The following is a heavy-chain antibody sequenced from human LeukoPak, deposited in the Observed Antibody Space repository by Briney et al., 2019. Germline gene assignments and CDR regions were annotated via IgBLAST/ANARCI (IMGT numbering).Heavy chain of an antibody. V-gene: IGHV3-30-3*01. CDR2: ISYDGSNK. CDR3: AKYYYDSSGYPLAFDI. CDR1: GFTFSSYA. D-gene: IGHD3-22*01. J-gene: IGHJ3*02. Sequence: GRSLRLSCAASGFTFSSYAMHWVRQAPGKGLEWVAVISYDGSNKYYADSVKGRFTISRDNAKNSLYLQMNSLRAEDTAVYYCAKYYYDSSGYPLAFDIWGQGTMVTVSS.